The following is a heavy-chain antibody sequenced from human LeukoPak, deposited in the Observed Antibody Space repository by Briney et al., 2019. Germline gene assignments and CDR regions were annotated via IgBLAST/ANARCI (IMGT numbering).Heavy chain of an antibody. J-gene: IGHJ6*03. Sequence: GASVKVSCKASGYTFTGYYMHWVRQAPGQGLEWMGWINPNSGGTNYAQKFQGRVTMTRDTSTSTVYMELSSLRSEDTAVYYCARDLEGSGNMDVWGKGTTVTISS. D-gene: IGHD3-10*01. CDR3: ARDLEGSGNMDV. CDR2: INPNSGGT. CDR1: GYTFTGYY. V-gene: IGHV1-2*02.